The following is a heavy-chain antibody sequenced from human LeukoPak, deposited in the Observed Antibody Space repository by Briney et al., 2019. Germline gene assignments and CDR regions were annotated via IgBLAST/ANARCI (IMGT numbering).Heavy chain of an antibody. CDR1: GFTFSSYS. CDR2: ISSSSSYI. CDR3: ARVWFYDSSGYYYAGAFDI. V-gene: IGHV3-21*01. Sequence: GGSLRLSCAASGFTFSSYSMNWVRQAPGKGLEWVSSISSSSSYIYYADSAKGRFTISRDNAKNSLYLQMNSLRAEDTAVYYCARVWFYDSSGYYYAGAFDIWGQGTMVTVSS. J-gene: IGHJ3*02. D-gene: IGHD3-22*01.